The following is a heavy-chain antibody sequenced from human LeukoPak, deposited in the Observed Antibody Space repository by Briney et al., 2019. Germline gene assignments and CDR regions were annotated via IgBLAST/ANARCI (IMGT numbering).Heavy chain of an antibody. CDR3: ARDRSLIGGAFDI. J-gene: IGHJ3*02. Sequence: PGGSLRLSCAASGFTFSSHSMNWVRQAPGKGLEWVSYISSSSSTIYYADSVKGRFNITRDNSKNTLYLQMNSLRAEDTAVYYCARDRSLIGGAFDIWGQGTMVTVSS. CDR2: ISSSSSTI. CDR1: GFTFSSHS. D-gene: IGHD3-16*02. V-gene: IGHV3-48*01.